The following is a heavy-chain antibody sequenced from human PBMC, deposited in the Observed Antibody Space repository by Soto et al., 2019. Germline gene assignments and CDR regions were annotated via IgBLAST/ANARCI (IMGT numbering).Heavy chain of an antibody. CDR2: INVGNGNT. J-gene: IGHJ4*02. CDR1: GYTFTDFA. V-gene: IGHV1-3*01. D-gene: IGHD3-16*01. CDR3: AREGAHYAPFDL. Sequence: QAQLVQSGAEAKQPGASVRVSCKASGYTFTDFALHWVRQDPGQGLEWMGWINVGNGNTGYSRKFQGRVTHDRDMSATTAYIEVTSLTSEDTAIYYCAREGAHYAPFDLWGQGTLVTVSS.